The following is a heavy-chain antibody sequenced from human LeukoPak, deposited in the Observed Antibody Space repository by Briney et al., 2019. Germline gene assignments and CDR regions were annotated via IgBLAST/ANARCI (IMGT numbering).Heavy chain of an antibody. CDR2: LTGGSDNS. Sequence: GGSLRLSCAASGFTFSSSAMTWVRQAPGKGLEWVSSLTGGSDNSEHADSVKGRFSISRDNSKNTLYLQMNSLTAEDTAVYYCVRGWLQLGFWGRGTLVTVSS. CDR1: GFTFSSSA. J-gene: IGHJ4*02. V-gene: IGHV3-23*01. CDR3: VRGWLQLGF. D-gene: IGHD1-1*01.